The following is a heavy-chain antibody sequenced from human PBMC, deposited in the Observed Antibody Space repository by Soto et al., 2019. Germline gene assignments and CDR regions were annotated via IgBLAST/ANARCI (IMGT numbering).Heavy chain of an antibody. V-gene: IGHV3-11*05. CDR1: GFTFSDYY. Sequence: GGSLRLSCAASGFTFSDYYMSWIRQAPGKGLEWVSYISSSRSYTNYADSVKGRFTISRDNAKNSLYLQINSLRAEDTAVYYCARDADILTGSDAFDIWGQGTMVTVSS. J-gene: IGHJ3*02. CDR2: ISSSRSYT. CDR3: ARDADILTGSDAFDI. D-gene: IGHD3-9*01.